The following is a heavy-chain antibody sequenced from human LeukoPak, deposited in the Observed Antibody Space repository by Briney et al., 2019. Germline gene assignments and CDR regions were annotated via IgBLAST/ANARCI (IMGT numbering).Heavy chain of an antibody. Sequence: SVKVSCKASGGTFSSYAISWVRQAPGQGLEWMGGIIPIFGTAHYAQKFQGRVTITTDESTNTAYMELSSLRSEDTAVYYCARGVLRFLEWSSPSRTSWFDPWGQGTLVTVSS. V-gene: IGHV1-69*05. CDR3: ARGVLRFLEWSSPSRTSWFDP. CDR1: GGTFSSYA. J-gene: IGHJ5*02. D-gene: IGHD3-3*01. CDR2: IIPIFGTA.